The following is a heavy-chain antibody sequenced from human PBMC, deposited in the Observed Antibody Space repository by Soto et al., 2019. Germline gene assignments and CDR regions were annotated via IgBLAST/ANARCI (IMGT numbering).Heavy chain of an antibody. D-gene: IGHD2-21*02. V-gene: IGHV1-69*05. CDR2: IIPIFGTA. CDR1: GGTFSSYA. Sequence: GASVKVSCKASGGTFSSYAISWVRQAPGQGLEWMGGIIPIFGTANYAQKFQGRVTITRDTSASTAYMELSSLRSEDTAVYYCARSIVVVTAAAYWGQGTLVTVSS. CDR3: ARSIVVVTAAAY. J-gene: IGHJ4*02.